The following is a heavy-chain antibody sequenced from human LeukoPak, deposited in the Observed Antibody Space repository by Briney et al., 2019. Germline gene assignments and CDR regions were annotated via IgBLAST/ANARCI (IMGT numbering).Heavy chain of an antibody. CDR1: GGSFSGYY. D-gene: IGHD6-19*01. V-gene: IGHV4-34*01. CDR2: INHSGST. CDR3: ASPAVAGTGDFADY. Sequence: SETLSLTCAVYGGSFSGYYWSWIRQPPGKGLEWIGEINHSGSTNYNPSLKSRVTISVDTSKNQFSLKLSSVTAADTAVYYCASPAVAGTGDFADYWGQGTLVTVSS. J-gene: IGHJ4*02.